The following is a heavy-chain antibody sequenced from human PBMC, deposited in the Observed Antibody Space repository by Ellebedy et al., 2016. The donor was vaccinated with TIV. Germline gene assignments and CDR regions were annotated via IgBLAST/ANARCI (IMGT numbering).Heavy chain of an antibody. CDR2: LSYDGSTK. Sequence: PGGSLRLSCAASGFTFSTSGMQSVRQAPGRELEWVAVLSYDGSTKYYADSVKGRFTISRDNSKNTMYLQMNSLRAEDTDVYYCAKEYDSRGYGAYFDHWGQGTLVTVSS. V-gene: IGHV3-30*18. CDR3: AKEYDSRGYGAYFDH. D-gene: IGHD3-22*01. J-gene: IGHJ4*02. CDR1: GFTFSTSG.